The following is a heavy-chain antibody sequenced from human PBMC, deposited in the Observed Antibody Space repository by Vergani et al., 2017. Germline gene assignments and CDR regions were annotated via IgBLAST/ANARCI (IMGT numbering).Heavy chain of an antibody. J-gene: IGHJ3*02. CDR2: ISSSSSYI. Sequence: EVQLVESGGGLVKPGGSLRLSCAASGFTFSSYSMNWVRQAPGKGLEWVSSISSSSSYIYYADSVKGRFTISRDNSKNTLYLQMNSLRAEDTAVYYCASGPSDAFDIWGQGTMVTVSS. CDR3: ASGPSDAFDI. V-gene: IGHV3-21*04. CDR1: GFTFSSYS.